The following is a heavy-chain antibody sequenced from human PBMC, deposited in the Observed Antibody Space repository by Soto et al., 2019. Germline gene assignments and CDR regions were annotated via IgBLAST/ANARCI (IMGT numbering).Heavy chain of an antibody. V-gene: IGHV1-18*04. D-gene: IGHD1-26*01. CDR2: ISAYNGDT. CDR3: AREAGSGSYYPEDY. J-gene: IGHJ4*02. CDR1: GYTFTNYA. Sequence: QVQLVQSGAEAKKPGASVKVSCKASGYTFTNYAITWVRQAPGQGLEWMGWISAYNGDTDYEEKFQDRVTLTRDTATSTVYMELRSLTSDDTAVYYCAREAGSGSYYPEDYWSQGTLVTVSS.